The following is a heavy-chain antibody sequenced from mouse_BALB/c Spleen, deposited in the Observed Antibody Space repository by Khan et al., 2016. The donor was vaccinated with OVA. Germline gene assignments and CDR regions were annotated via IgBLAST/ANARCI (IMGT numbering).Heavy chain of an antibody. J-gene: IGHJ4*01. Sequence: EVQLQESGPGLVKPSQSLSLTCTVTGYSITSDYAWNWIRQFPGNKLEWMGYISSTGSTSYNPSLKSRISITRATSKNPFFLQLKSVTTEDTATYYCARSLYYSYGYALDCWGRGTSVTVSS. CDR3: ARSLYYSYGYALDC. CDR2: ISSTGST. D-gene: IGHD2-14*01. V-gene: IGHV3-2*02. CDR1: GYSITSDYA.